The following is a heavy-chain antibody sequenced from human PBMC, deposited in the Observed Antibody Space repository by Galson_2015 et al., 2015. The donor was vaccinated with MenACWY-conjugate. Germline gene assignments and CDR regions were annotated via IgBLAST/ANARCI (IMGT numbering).Heavy chain of an antibody. CDR3: TSDWFSN. V-gene: IGHV3-72*01. D-gene: IGHD3-10*01. J-gene: IGHJ4*02. CDR2: SRNKAASYTT. CDR1: GFTFNNYW. Sequence: SLRLSCAASGFTFNNYWMSWVRQAPGQGLEWVGRSRNKAASYTTYYAASVKGRFIISRDDSKNSLFLQMNSLKIEDTAVYFCTSDWFSNWGQGSLVTVSS.